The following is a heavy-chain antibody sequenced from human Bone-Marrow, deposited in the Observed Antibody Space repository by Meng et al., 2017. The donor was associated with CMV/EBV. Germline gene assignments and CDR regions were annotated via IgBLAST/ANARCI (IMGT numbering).Heavy chain of an antibody. Sequence: SETLSLTCSVSGGSIKAYYWTWSRQPQGKGLEWIGYISYSGPTNYNPSLKSRVTMSLDTSKNQFSLRLTSVAAADTAIYFCARGGRIAASGTQYWGQGMLVTVSS. CDR2: ISYSGPT. CDR3: ARGGRIAASGTQY. CDR1: GGSIKAYY. D-gene: IGHD6-13*01. J-gene: IGHJ4*02. V-gene: IGHV4-59*01.